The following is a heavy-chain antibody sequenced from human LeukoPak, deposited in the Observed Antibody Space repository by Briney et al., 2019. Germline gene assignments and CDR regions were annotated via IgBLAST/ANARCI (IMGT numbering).Heavy chain of an antibody. CDR1: GFTFSDYY. V-gene: IGHV3-11*01. CDR3: ARVGARKAFDI. J-gene: IGHJ3*02. Sequence: GGSLRLSCAASGFTFSDYYMNWIRQAPGKGLECISYISSSGSTIYYVDSVKGRFTISRDNAKNSLYLQMNSLRAEDTAVYYCARVGARKAFDIWGQGTMVTVSS. CDR2: ISSSGSTI. D-gene: IGHD1-26*01.